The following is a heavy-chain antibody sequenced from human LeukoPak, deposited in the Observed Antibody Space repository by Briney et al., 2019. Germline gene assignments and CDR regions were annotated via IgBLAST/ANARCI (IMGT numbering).Heavy chain of an antibody. J-gene: IGHJ3*02. Sequence: GGSLRLSCVASGFTFGSYWMTWVRQAPGKGLEWVANIQPDGSQGLYVDSVKGRFIISRDNAKNSLYLQMNSLRAEDTAVYYCARDAYGSGSYYSAFDIWGQGTMVTVSS. CDR2: IQPDGSQG. CDR1: GFTFGSYW. CDR3: ARDAYGSGSYYSAFDI. D-gene: IGHD3-10*01. V-gene: IGHV3-7*01.